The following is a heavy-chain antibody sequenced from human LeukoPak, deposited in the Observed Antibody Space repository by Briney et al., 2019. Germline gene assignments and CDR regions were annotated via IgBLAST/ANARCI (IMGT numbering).Heavy chain of an antibody. CDR3: GKDTRIIMIFGALDY. J-gene: IGHJ4*02. CDR1: GFTFSSYA. V-gene: IGHV3-23*01. Sequence: GGPLRLSCAAPGFTFSSYAMSGVRQAPGKGLEWGSAISGSGGSTYSAASVKGRFTISRDNSKNTLYLQLNSLRAEDRAVYYCGKDTRIIMIFGALDYWGEGTLVTVSS. D-gene: IGHD3/OR15-3a*01. CDR2: ISGSGGST.